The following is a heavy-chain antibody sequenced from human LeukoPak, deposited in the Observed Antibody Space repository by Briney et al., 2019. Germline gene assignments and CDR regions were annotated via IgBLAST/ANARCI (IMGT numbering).Heavy chain of an antibody. CDR3: ARVIYASSGSYYYYYMDV. CDR2: IYTSGST. CDR1: GGSISSYY. J-gene: IGHJ6*03. V-gene: IGHV4-4*07. D-gene: IGHD3-22*01. Sequence: PSETLSLTCTVSGGSISSYYWSWIRQPAGKGLEWIGRIYTSGSTNYNPSLKSRVTMSVDTSKNQFSLKVGSVTAADTAVYYCARVIYASSGSYYYYYMDVWGKGTTVTVSS.